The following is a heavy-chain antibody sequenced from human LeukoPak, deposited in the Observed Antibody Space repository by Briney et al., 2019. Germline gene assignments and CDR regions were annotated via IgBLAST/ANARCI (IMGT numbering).Heavy chain of an antibody. J-gene: IGHJ4*02. Sequence: GGSLRLSCAASGFTFSSYSMNWVRQAPGKGLEWVSYISSSSSTIYYADSVKGRFTISRDNAKNSLYLQMNSLRAEDTAVYYCASASRSSGEYYFDYWGQGTLVTVSS. V-gene: IGHV3-48*01. CDR3: ASASRSSGEYYFDY. CDR2: ISSSSSTI. D-gene: IGHD3-10*01. CDR1: GFTFSSYS.